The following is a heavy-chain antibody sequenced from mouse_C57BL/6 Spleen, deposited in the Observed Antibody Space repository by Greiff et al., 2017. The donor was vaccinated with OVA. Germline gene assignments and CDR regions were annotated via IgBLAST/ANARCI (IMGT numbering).Heavy chain of an antibody. D-gene: IGHD1-1*01. J-gene: IGHJ2*01. CDR1: GYTFTSYW. Sequence: QVQLQQPGAELVRPGSSVKLSCKASGYTFTSYWMHWVKQRPIPGLEWIGNIDPSDSETHYNQKFKDKATLTVDKSSSTAYMQLSSLTSEDSAVYYGARGDYSSSPYFDYWGQGTTLTVSS. CDR3: ARGDYSSSPYFDY. CDR2: IDPSDSET. V-gene: IGHV1-52*01.